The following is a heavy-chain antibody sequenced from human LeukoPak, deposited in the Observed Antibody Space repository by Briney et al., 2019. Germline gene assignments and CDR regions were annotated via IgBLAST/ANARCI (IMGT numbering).Heavy chain of an antibody. D-gene: IGHD6-13*01. Sequence: ASVKVSCKASGGTFSSYAISWVRQAPGQGLEWMGWMNPNSGNTGYAQKFQGRVTMTRNTSISTAYMELSSLRSEDTAVHYCARGGSSWYQGGWFDPWGQGTLVTVSS. J-gene: IGHJ5*02. V-gene: IGHV1-8*02. CDR2: MNPNSGNT. CDR1: GGTFSSYA. CDR3: ARGGSSWYQGGWFDP.